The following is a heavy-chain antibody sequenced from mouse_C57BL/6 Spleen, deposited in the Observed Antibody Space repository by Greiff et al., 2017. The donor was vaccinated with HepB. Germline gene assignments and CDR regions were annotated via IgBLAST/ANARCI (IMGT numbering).Heavy chain of an antibody. Sequence: VQLQQSGPELVKPGASVKISCKASGYAFSSSWMNWVKQRPGKGLEWIGRIYPGDGDTNYNGKFKGKATLTADKSSSTAYMQLSSLTSEDSAVDFCARSRGSEGMDYWGQGTSVTVSS. CDR1: GYAFSSSW. V-gene: IGHV1-82*01. CDR3: ARSRGSEGMDY. J-gene: IGHJ4*01. CDR2: IYPGDGDT.